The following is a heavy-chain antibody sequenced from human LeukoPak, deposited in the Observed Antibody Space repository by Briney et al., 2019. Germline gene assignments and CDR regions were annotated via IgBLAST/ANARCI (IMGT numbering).Heavy chain of an antibody. V-gene: IGHV1-69*05. CDR3: ARVVRFLEWPHLYYYYYMDV. CDR1: GATFSSYA. J-gene: IGHJ6*03. Sequence: ASVKVSCKASGATFSSYAISWVRQGPGQGLEWMGGIIPIFGTATYAQKFQGRVTITTDESTSTAYMELSSLRSEDTAVYYCARVVRFLEWPHLYYYYYMDVWGKGTTVTVSS. D-gene: IGHD3-3*01. CDR2: IIPIFGTA.